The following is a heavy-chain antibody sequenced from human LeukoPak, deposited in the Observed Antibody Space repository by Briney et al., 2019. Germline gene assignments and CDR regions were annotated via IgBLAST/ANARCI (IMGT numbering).Heavy chain of an antibody. Sequence: FYADSVKGRFTISRDNAQNSLYLQMNSLRAEDTAVYYCAKPDDTYYYDSSGYYEWSRPTPDYWGQGTLVTVSS. D-gene: IGHD3-22*01. J-gene: IGHJ4*02. CDR3: AKPDDTYYYDSSGYYEWSRPTPDY. V-gene: IGHV3-21*04.